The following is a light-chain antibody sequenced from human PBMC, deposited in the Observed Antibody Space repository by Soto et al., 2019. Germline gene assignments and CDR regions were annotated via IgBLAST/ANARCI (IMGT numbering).Light chain of an antibody. CDR1: QSSGSNF. Sequence: EIVLTQSPGTLSLSPGERATLSCQTSQSSGSNFLAWYQHKPVQAPRLLIYASSNRATGIPDRFSGSASGTDCTLTIHRLESEDFAVYSGQLYGISPHFGQGTLLEIK. CDR3: QLYGISPH. CDR2: ASS. V-gene: IGKV3-20*01. J-gene: IGKJ5*01.